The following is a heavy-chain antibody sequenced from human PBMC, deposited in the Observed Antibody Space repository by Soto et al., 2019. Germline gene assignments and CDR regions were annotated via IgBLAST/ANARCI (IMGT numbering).Heavy chain of an antibody. CDR1: GGSMSKYY. J-gene: IGHJ5*01. CDR2: IYTNGAT. V-gene: IGHV4-4*07. Sequence: QVQLQESGPGLVKASETLSLTCTVSGGSMSKYYLAWIRQPAGKGLEWLRRIYTNGATNYNPSLKSRVNMSVDTSKNQFSLNLSSVTAADTALYFCARQTTYSCSWYDYWGHGILVTVSS. D-gene: IGHD6-13*01. CDR3: ARQTTYSCSWYDY.